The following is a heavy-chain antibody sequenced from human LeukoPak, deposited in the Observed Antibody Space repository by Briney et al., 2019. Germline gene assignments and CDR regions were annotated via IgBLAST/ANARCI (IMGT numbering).Heavy chain of an antibody. V-gene: IGHV3-23*01. Sequence: PGGSLRLSCAASGFTFSSYAMSWVRQAPGKGLEWVSAISGSGGSTYYTDSVKGRFTISRDNSKNKVYLQMNSLRAEDTAVYYCAKSPGLQTFDYWGQGTLVTVSS. CDR2: ISGSGGST. CDR1: GFTFSSYA. CDR3: AKSPGLQTFDY. J-gene: IGHJ4*02. D-gene: IGHD2-15*01.